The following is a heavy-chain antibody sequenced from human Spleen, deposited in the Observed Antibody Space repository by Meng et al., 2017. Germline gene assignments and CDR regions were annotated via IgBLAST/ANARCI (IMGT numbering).Heavy chain of an antibody. V-gene: IGHV4-39*07. CDR2: IYYSGSA. D-gene: IGHD6-13*01. CDR3: ARDSSSWNYWYFDL. J-gene: IGHJ2*01. CDR1: GGSISSSSYY. Sequence: SETLSLTCTVSGGSISSSSYYWGWIRQPPGKGLEWIGSIYYSGSAYYNPSLKSRVTISVDTSKNQFSLKMSSVTAADTAVYYCARDSSSWNYWYFDLWGRGTLVTVSS.